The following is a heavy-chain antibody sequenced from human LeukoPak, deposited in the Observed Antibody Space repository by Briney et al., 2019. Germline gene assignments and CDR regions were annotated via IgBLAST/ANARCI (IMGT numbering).Heavy chain of an antibody. J-gene: IGHJ4*02. CDR1: GYTFTSYA. Sequence: ASVKVSCKASGYTFTSYAMNWVRQAPGQGLEWMGWINTNTGNPTYAQGFTGRFVFSLDTSVSTAYLQISSLKAEDAAVYYCASDILTGCLDYWGQGTLVTVSS. CDR3: ASDILTGCLDY. D-gene: IGHD3-9*01. V-gene: IGHV7-4-1*02. CDR2: INTNTGNP.